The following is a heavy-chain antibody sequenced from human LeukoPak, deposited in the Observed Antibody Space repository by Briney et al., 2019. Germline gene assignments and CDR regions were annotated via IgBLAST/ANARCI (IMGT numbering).Heavy chain of an antibody. CDR2: INHSGST. D-gene: IGHD3-22*01. CDR1: GGSFSGYY. CDR3: ARARYYYDSSGYYTRSYYMDV. J-gene: IGHJ6*03. V-gene: IGHV4-34*01. Sequence: SETLSLTCAVYGGSFSGYYWSWIRQPPGKGLEWIGEINHSGSTNYNPSLKSRVTISVDTSKNQFSLKLSSVTAADTAVYYCARARYYYDSSGYYTRSYYMDVWGKGTTVTVSS.